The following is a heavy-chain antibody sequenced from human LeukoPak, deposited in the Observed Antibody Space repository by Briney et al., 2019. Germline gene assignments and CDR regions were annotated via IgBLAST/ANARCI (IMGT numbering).Heavy chain of an antibody. J-gene: IGHJ3*02. D-gene: IGHD2-8*01. V-gene: IGHV1-2*02. CDR2: IDPNTGDI. CDR3: ARRSRNGLDAFDI. Sequence: ASVKVSCKASAYTFTGYYLHWVRQAPGQGPEWMGWIDPNTGDISTAQRFQGRVTRTSDRSISTAYMALSRLTSDDTALYYCARRSRNGLDAFDIWGQGTMVTVSS. CDR1: AYTFTGYY.